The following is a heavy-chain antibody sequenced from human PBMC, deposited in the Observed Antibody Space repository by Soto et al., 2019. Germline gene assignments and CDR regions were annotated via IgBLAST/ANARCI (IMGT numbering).Heavy chain of an antibody. Sequence: ASVKVSCKASGYTFTSYAMHWVRQAPGQRLEWMGWINAGNGNTKYSQKFQGRVTITRDTSASTAYMELRSLRTEDTAVYYCTRVPGYSIGALCGRGTLVPVSS. CDR1: GYTFTSYA. CDR2: INAGNGNT. V-gene: IGHV1-3*01. CDR3: TRVPGYSIGAL. D-gene: IGHD2-21*01. J-gene: IGHJ2*01.